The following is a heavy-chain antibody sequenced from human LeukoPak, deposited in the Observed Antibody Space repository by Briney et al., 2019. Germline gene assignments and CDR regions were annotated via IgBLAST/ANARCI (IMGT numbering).Heavy chain of an antibody. J-gene: IGHJ4*02. CDR1: GFTFTSSA. V-gene: IGHV1-58*02. D-gene: IGHD4-17*01. CDR2: IVVGSGNT. Sequence: SVKVSCKASGFTFTSSAMQWVRQARGQRLEWIGWIVVGSGNTNYAQKFRERVTITRDMSTSTAYMELSSLRSEDTAVYYCAAVSGVYGDTGNYWGQGTLVTVSS. CDR3: AAVSGVYGDTGNY.